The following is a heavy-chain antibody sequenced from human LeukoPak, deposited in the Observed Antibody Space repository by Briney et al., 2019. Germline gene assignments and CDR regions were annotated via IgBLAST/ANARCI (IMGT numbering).Heavy chain of an antibody. Sequence: ASVKVSCKASGYSFNSYGMSWVRQAPGQGLEWMGWISAYNGNTNYAQKLQGRVTMTTDTSTSTAYMELRSLRSDDTAVYYCARDRGGSYYGWFDPWGQGTLVTVSS. V-gene: IGHV1-18*01. D-gene: IGHD1-26*01. CDR2: ISAYNGNT. J-gene: IGHJ5*02. CDR3: ARDRGGSYYGWFDP. CDR1: GYSFNSYG.